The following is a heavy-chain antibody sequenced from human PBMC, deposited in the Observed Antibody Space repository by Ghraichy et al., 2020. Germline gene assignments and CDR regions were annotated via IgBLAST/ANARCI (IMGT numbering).Heavy chain of an antibody. J-gene: IGHJ4*02. Sequence: GGSLRLSCAASGLTFSSYWMHWVRQAPGKGLEWVSHIKTDGSTTNYADSVRGRFTISRDNAKNTLYLQMNSLRADDTAVYYCSTSPRAYRGNYWGQGTLVTVSP. D-gene: IGHD3-10*01. CDR1: GLTFSSYW. CDR3: STSPRAYRGNY. V-gene: IGHV3-74*01. CDR2: IKTDGSTT.